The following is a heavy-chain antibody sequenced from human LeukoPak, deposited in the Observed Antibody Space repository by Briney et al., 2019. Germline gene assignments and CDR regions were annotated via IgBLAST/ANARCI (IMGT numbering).Heavy chain of an antibody. CDR3: ARDLCWGCFDD. Sequence: PGGSLRLSCAASGFTFNTYGMTWVRQAPGEGLEWVSAITSSGGSTYYGDSVKGRFTISRDNSRNTLYLQMNSLRVDDTAVYYCARDLCWGCFDDWGQGNLVTVSS. CDR1: GFTFNTYG. J-gene: IGHJ4*02. CDR2: ITSSGGST. V-gene: IGHV3-23*01. D-gene: IGHD3-10*02.